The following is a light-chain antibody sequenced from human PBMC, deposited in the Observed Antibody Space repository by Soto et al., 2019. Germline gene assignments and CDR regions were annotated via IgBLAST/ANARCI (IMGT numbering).Light chain of an antibody. J-gene: IGKJ2*01. V-gene: IGKV1-39*01. CDR3: QQGYSIPFT. CDR2: AAS. Sequence: DIQMTQSPSSLSAFVGDRVTITCRASQSISNYLNWYQQKPGKAPNLLIYAASSLQSGVPSRFSGSGSGTDFTLTIISLQPEYFATYYCQQGYSIPFTFGQGTKLEIK. CDR1: QSISNY.